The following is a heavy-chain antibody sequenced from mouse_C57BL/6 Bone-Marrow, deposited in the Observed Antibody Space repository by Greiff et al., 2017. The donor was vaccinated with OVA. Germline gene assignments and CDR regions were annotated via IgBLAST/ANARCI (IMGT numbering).Heavy chain of an antibody. D-gene: IGHD1-1*01. J-gene: IGHJ4*01. CDR3: RRYGYYGSRDAMDY. Sequence: VQLQQSGAELVRPGASVTLSCKASGYTFTDYEMHWVKQTPVHGLEWIGAIDPETGGTAYNQKFKGKAILTADKSSSTAYMELRSLTSEDSAVYYCRRYGYYGSRDAMDYWGQGTSVTVSS. V-gene: IGHV1-15*01. CDR1: GYTFTDYE. CDR2: IDPETGGT.